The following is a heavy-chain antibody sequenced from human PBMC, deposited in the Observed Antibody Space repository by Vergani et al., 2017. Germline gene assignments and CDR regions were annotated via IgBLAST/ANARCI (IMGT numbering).Heavy chain of an antibody. V-gene: IGHV4-59*01. CDR3: ARDVDSSGYTYYYYYYYMDV. CDR1: GGSISSYY. D-gene: IGHD3-22*01. Sequence: QVQLQESGPGLVKPSETLSLTCTVSGGSISSYYWSWIRQPPGKGLEWIGYIYYSGSTNYNPSLKSRVTISVDTSKNQFSLKLSSVTAADTAVYYCARDVDSSGYTYYYYYYYMDVWGKGTTVTVSS. CDR2: IYYSGST. J-gene: IGHJ6*03.